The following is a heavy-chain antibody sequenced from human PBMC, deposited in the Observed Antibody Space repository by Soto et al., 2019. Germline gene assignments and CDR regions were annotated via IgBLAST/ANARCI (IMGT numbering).Heavy chain of an antibody. V-gene: IGHV4-39*01. CDR2: IYYSGST. CDR1: GGSISSSSYY. D-gene: IGHD6-13*01. J-gene: IGHJ4*02. Sequence: QLQLQESGPGLVKPSETLSLTCTVSGGSISSSSYYWGWIRQPPGKGLEWIGSIYYSGSTYYNPSLKSRATLSVDTSKNQFSLKLSSVTAADTAVYYCARRQSSSWYGLWGQGTLVTVSS. CDR3: ARRQSSSWYGL.